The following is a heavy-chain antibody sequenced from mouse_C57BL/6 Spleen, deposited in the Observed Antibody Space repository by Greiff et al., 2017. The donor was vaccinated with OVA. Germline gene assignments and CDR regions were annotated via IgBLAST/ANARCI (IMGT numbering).Heavy chain of an antibody. Sequence: QVQLQQSGAELARPGASVQLSCKASGYTFTSYGISWVKQRTGQGLEWIGEIYPRSGNTYYNEKFKGKATLTADKSSSTAYMELRSLTSEDSAVYFCARRDDYDNYYAMDYWGQGTSVTVSS. CDR3: ARRDDYDNYYAMDY. D-gene: IGHD2-4*01. CDR1: GYTFTSYG. V-gene: IGHV1-81*01. CDR2: IYPRSGNT. J-gene: IGHJ4*01.